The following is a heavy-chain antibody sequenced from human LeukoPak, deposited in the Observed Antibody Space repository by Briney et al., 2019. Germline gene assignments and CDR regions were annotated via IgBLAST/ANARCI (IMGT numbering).Heavy chain of an antibody. V-gene: IGHV4-34*01. Sequence: SETLSLTCAAYGGSFSGYYWSWIRQPPGKGLEWIGEINHSGSTNYNPSLKSRVTISVDTSKNQFSLKLSSVTAADTAVYYCARYYCSSTSCYDYYGMDVWGQGTTVTVSS. J-gene: IGHJ6*02. CDR1: GGSFSGYY. CDR3: ARYYCSSTSCYDYYGMDV. CDR2: INHSGST. D-gene: IGHD2-2*01.